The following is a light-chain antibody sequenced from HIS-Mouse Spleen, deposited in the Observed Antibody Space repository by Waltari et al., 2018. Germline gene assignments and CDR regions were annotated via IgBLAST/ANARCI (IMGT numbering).Light chain of an antibody. CDR2: LNSDGSH. V-gene: IGLV4-69*01. CDR3: QTWGTGIWV. CDR1: SGHSSYA. J-gene: IGLJ3*02. Sequence: QLVLTQSPSASASLGASVKLTCTLSSGHSSYAIAWHQQQPEKGPRYLMKLNSDGSHSKGDGIPDRCSGASSGAERYLTISSLQSEDEADYYCQTWGTGIWVFGGGTKLTVL.